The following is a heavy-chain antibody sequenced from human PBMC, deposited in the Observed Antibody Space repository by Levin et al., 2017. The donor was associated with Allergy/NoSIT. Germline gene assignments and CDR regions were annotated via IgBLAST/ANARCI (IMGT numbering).Heavy chain of an antibody. CDR1: GFTFSSYA. Sequence: SCAASGFTFSSYAMSWVRQAPGKGLEWVSAISGSGGSTYYADSVKGRFTISRDNSKNTLYLQMNSLRAEDTAVYYCAKYDILTGYGYFDYWGQGTLVTVSS. CDR3: AKYDILTGYGYFDY. CDR2: ISGSGGST. D-gene: IGHD3-9*01. J-gene: IGHJ4*02. V-gene: IGHV3-23*01.